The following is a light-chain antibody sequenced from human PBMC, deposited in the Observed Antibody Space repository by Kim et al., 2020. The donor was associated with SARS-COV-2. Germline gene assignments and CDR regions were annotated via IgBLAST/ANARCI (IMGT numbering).Light chain of an antibody. CDR3: QVWDSSSDHPV. CDR2: YDS. J-gene: IGLJ1*01. Sequence: SYELTQPPSVSVAPGKTARITCGGNNIGGKSVYGYQQKPGQAPVLVIYYDSDRPSGIPERFSGSNSGNTATLTISRVEAGDEADYYCQVWDSSSDHPVFGTGTKVTVL. CDR1: NIGGKS. V-gene: IGLV3-21*04.